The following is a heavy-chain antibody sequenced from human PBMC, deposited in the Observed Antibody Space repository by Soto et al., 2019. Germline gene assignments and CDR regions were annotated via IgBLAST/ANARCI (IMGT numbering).Heavy chain of an antibody. CDR3: KKRTKPEYGGQTTCRGNWFDP. Sequence: GSLRLSCAASGFTFSSYSMNWVRQAPGKGLEWVSSISRSTTYIYYADSVKGRFTISRDNAKNSLYLQMNSLRADDTALYYRKKRTKPEYGGQTTCRGNWFDPWGQGTVVTVSS. V-gene: IGHV3-21*04. J-gene: IGHJ5*02. D-gene: IGHD1-7*01. CDR1: GFTFSSYS. CDR2: ISRSTTYI.